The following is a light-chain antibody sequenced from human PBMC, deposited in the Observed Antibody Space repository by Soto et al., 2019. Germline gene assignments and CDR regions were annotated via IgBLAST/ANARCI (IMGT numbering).Light chain of an antibody. CDR2: AAS. CDR3: QQAKSPGA. J-gene: IGKJ1*01. Sequence: RVTISFRASQDIRSWLAWYQQKPGKAPKLLIYAASSLQRGVPSRFSGSGAGTNFTLTISSLQAEDFATYYCQQAKSPGAFGQGTKVDIK. V-gene: IGKV1D-12*01. CDR1: QDIRSW.